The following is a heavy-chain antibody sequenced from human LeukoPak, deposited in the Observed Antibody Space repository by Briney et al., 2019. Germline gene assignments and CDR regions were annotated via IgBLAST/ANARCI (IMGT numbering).Heavy chain of an antibody. D-gene: IGHD6-13*01. Sequence: GGSLRLSCAASGFTFSSYSMNWVRQAPGKGLEWVSYISSSSSTIHYADSVKGRFTISRDNAKNSLYLQMNSLRDEDTAVYYCAKSGIEAAGSLVYFDYWGQGTLVTASS. V-gene: IGHV3-48*02. J-gene: IGHJ4*02. CDR3: AKSGIEAAGSLVYFDY. CDR2: ISSSSSTI. CDR1: GFTFSSYS.